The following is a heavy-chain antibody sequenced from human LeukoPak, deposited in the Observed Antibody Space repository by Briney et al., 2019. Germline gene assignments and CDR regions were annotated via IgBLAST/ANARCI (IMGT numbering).Heavy chain of an antibody. D-gene: IGHD1-26*01. J-gene: IGHJ4*02. V-gene: IGHV3-7*03. CDR1: GFTFSSYG. Sequence: GGSLRLSCAASGFTFSSYGMHWVRQAPGKGLEWVANIKQDGSEKYYVDSVKGRFTISRDDAKNTLYLQMNSLRAEDTAVYYCAKDLIGGSSGDYWGQGTLVTVSS. CDR2: IKQDGSEK. CDR3: AKDLIGGSSGDY.